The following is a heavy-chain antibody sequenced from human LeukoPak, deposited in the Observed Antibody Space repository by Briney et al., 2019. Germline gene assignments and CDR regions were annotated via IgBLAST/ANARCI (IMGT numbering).Heavy chain of an antibody. J-gene: IGHJ4*02. D-gene: IGHD5-12*01. CDR2: ISSSSTYI. CDR1: GFTFSSYA. Sequence: GGSLRLSCAASGFTFSSYAMSWVRQAPGKGLEWVSSISSSSTYIYYADSVRGRFTISRDNAKKSLFLQMNSLRAEDTTVYYCARDGWATFDYWGQGTLVTVSS. V-gene: IGHV3-21*01. CDR3: ARDGWATFDY.